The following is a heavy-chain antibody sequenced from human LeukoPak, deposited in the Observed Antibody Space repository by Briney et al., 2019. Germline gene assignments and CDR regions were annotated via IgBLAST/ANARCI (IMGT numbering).Heavy chain of an antibody. D-gene: IGHD3-10*01. Sequence: GGSLRLSCAASGFSFSTNSMNWVRQVPGKGLEWISYISSNSATTYYADSVKGRFTISRDNAKNSLYLHMNSLRADDTAVYYCARDPSLLLWSNAFDIWGQGTMVTVSS. V-gene: IGHV3-48*01. CDR2: ISSNSATT. CDR3: ARDPSLLLWSNAFDI. CDR1: GFSFSTNS. J-gene: IGHJ3*02.